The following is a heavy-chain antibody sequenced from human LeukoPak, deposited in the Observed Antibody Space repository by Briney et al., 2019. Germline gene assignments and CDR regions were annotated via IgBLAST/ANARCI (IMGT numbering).Heavy chain of an antibody. D-gene: IGHD1-26*01. Sequence: GGSLRLSCAASGFTFSSYSMNWVRQAPGKGLEWVSAISGSGGSTYYADSVKGRFTISRDNSKNTLYLLMNSLRAEDTAVYYCAKDERAGRWELFLSSYSYWGQGTLVTVSS. J-gene: IGHJ4*02. V-gene: IGHV3-23*01. CDR1: GFTFSSYS. CDR3: AKDERAGRWELFLSSYSY. CDR2: ISGSGGST.